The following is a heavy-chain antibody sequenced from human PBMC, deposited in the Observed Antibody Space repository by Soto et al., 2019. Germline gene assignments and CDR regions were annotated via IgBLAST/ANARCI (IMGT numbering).Heavy chain of an antibody. CDR2: IIPFFGTS. Sequence: SVKVSCKASGDTFSSYAINWVRQAPGQGLEWMGGIIPFFGTSNYAQKFQGRVTITADKSTSTAYRELSSLRSEDTAVYYCARDKTGTTVGWFDPWGQGTLVTVSS. V-gene: IGHV1-69*06. J-gene: IGHJ5*02. CDR3: ARDKTGTTVGWFDP. D-gene: IGHD1-7*01. CDR1: GDTFSSYA.